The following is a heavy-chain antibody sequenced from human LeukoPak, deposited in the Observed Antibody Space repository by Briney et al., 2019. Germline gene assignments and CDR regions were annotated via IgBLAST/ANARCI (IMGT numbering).Heavy chain of an antibody. CDR3: ARAAIRQQLVSDWFDP. J-gene: IGHJ5*02. D-gene: IGHD6-13*01. V-gene: IGHV4-59*12. CDR1: GGSISSYY. CDR2: IYYSGST. Sequence: SETLSLTCTVSGGSISSYYWSWIRQPPGKGLEWIGYIYYSGSTNYNPSLKSRVTISVDKSKNQFSLKLSSVTAADTAVYYCARAAIRQQLVSDWFDPWGQGTLVTVSS.